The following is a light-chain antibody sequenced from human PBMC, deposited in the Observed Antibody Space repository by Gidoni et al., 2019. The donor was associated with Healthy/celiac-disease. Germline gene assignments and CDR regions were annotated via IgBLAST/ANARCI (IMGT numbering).Light chain of an antibody. V-gene: IGKV3-20*01. Sequence: ERELTQSPGTLALSPGERATLSCRASQSVSSSYLAWYQQKPGQAPRLLIYGASSRATGIPDWFSGSGSGTDFTLTISRLAPEDFAVYYCQQYGSPFTFAPXTKVDIK. CDR3: QQYGSPFT. J-gene: IGKJ3*01. CDR1: QSVSSSY. CDR2: GAS.